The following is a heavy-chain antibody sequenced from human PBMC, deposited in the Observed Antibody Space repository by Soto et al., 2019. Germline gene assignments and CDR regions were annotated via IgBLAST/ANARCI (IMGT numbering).Heavy chain of an antibody. V-gene: IGHV3-21*01. CDR2: ISSSSSYI. CDR1: GFTFSSYS. J-gene: IGHJ5*02. D-gene: IGHD2-2*01. CDR3: ARDGCSSTSCYDGWFDP. Sequence: GGSLRLSCAASGFTFSSYSMNWVRQAPGKGLEWVSSISSSSSYIYYADSVKGRFTISRDNAKNSLYLQMNSLRAEDTAVYYCARDGCSSTSCYDGWFDPWGQGTLVTVSS.